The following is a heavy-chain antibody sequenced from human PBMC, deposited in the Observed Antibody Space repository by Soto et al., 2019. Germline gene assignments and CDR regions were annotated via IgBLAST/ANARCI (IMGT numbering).Heavy chain of an antibody. Sequence: ASETLSLTCTVSGGSISRGCYYWSWIRQHPGKGLEWIGYIYYSGSTYYNPSLKSRVTISVDTSKNQFSLKLSSVTAADTAVYYCARDQRSWYNWFDPWGQGTLVTVSS. D-gene: IGHD6-13*01. V-gene: IGHV4-31*03. CDR1: GGSISRGCYY. J-gene: IGHJ5*02. CDR3: ARDQRSWYNWFDP. CDR2: IYYSGST.